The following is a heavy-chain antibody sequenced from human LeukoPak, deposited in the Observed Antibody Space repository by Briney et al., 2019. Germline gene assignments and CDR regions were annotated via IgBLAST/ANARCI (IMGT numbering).Heavy chain of an antibody. D-gene: IGHD6-19*01. Sequence: PGGSLRLSCAASGFTFSSYWMSWVRQAPGKGLEWVANIKQDGGEKYYVDSVKGRFTISRDNSKNTLYLQMNSLTAEDTAVYYCARGRGSGWPDYFDHWGQGTLVTVSS. V-gene: IGHV3-7*02. CDR1: GFTFSSYW. CDR2: IKQDGGEK. CDR3: ARGRGSGWPDYFDH. J-gene: IGHJ4*02.